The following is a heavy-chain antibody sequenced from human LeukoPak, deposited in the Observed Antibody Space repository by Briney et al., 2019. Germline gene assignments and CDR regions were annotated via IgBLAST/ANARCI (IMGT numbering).Heavy chain of an antibody. D-gene: IGHD3-3*01. J-gene: IGHJ6*02. CDR2: IYYSGST. CDR1: GGSISSYY. CDR3: ASFNWSGYYSYCYGMDV. V-gene: IGHV4-59*12. Sequence: SETLSLTCTVSGGSISSYYWSWLRQPPGKGLEWIGYIYYSGSTNYNPSLKSRVTISVDTSKNQFSLKLSSVTAADTAVYYCASFNWSGYYSYCYGMDVWGQGTTVTVSS.